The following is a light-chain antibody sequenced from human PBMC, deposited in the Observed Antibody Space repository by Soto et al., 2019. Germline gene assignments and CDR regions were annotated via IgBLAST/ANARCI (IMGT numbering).Light chain of an antibody. J-gene: IGLJ2*01. V-gene: IGLV2-14*01. CDR3: SSYTSSSPLVV. Sequence: QSALTQPASVSGSPGQSITISCTGTSSDVGGYNYVSWYQQHPGKAPKLMIYDVSNRPSGVSNRFSGSKSSNTASLTIPGLQAEDDADYYCSSYTSSSPLVVFGGGTKLTVL. CDR1: SSDVGGYNY. CDR2: DVS.